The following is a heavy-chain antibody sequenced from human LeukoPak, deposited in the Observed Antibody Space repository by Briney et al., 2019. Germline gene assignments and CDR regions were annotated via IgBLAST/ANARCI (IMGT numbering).Heavy chain of an antibody. D-gene: IGHD2-2*01. CDR1: GFTFSDYY. Sequence: KPGGSLRLSCAASGFTFSDYYMSWIRLAPGKGLEWVSYISSSSSYTNYADSVKGRFTISRDNAKNSLYLQMNSLRAEDTAVYYCARDLYCSSTSCYGPMGYYFDYWGQGTLVTVSS. CDR2: ISSSSSYT. J-gene: IGHJ4*02. CDR3: ARDLYCSSTSCYGPMGYYFDY. V-gene: IGHV3-11*05.